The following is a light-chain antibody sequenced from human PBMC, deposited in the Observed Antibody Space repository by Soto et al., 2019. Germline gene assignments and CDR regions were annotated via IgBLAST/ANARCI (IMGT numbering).Light chain of an antibody. CDR3: QQYNSYSPT. Sequence: DIEMTQSPSTLSSSVGDRVTLTCRASQSISSWLAWYQQKPEQAPMLLIYDASSLESGVPSRFSGSGSGTEFTLTISSLQPDDFVTYCCQQYNSYSPTFGQGTKVEIK. CDR1: QSISSW. CDR2: DAS. V-gene: IGKV1-5*01. J-gene: IGKJ1*01.